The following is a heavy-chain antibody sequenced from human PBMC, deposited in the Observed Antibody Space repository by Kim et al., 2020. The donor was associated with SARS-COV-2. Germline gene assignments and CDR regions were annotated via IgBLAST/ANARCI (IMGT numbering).Heavy chain of an antibody. CDR3: ARDSGIAARIDDAFDI. J-gene: IGHJ3*02. V-gene: IGHV3-30*01. D-gene: IGHD6-6*01. Sequence: SVKGRFTISRDNSENTLYLQMNSLRAEDTAVYYCARDSGIAARIDDAFDIWGQGTMVTVSS.